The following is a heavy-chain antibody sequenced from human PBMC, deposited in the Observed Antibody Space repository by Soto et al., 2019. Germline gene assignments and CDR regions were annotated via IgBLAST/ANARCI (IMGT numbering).Heavy chain of an antibody. Sequence: QVQLQQWGAGLLKPSETLSLTCAVYGGSFSGYYWSWNRQPPGKGLEWIGEINHSGSTNYNPSLKRRVTISVDTSKTQFSLKLSSVTAADTAVYYCARTSDSSSWYGDDAFDIWGQGTMVTVSS. J-gene: IGHJ3*02. CDR2: INHSGST. D-gene: IGHD6-13*01. CDR1: GGSFSGYY. CDR3: ARTSDSSSWYGDDAFDI. V-gene: IGHV4-34*01.